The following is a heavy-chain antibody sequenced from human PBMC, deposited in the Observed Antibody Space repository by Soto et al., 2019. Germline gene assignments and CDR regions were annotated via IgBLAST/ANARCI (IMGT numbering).Heavy chain of an antibody. CDR2: IYYSGST. D-gene: IGHD3-3*01. CDR3: ARALTIFGRYGMDV. Sequence: QVQLQESGPGLVKPSQTLSLTCTVSGGSISSGDYYWSWIRQPPGKGLEWIGSIYYSGSTYYNPSHKSRVTISADTAKHRFSLKLSSVTAADTAVYYCARALTIFGRYGMDVWGQGTRVTVSS. V-gene: IGHV4-30-4*01. J-gene: IGHJ6*02. CDR1: GGSISSGDYY.